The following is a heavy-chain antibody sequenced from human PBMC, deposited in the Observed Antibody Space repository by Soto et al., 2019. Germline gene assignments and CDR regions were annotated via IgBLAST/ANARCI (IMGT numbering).Heavy chain of an antibody. D-gene: IGHD3-22*01. Sequence: PGGSLRLSCAAPGFTFSSYSMSWVRQAPGKGLEWVSSITSSSDYVYYADSVKGRFTISRDNAKNSLYLQMNSLRAEDTAVYYCARVVYFDSSGYSVWGQGTLVTVSS. V-gene: IGHV3-21*01. CDR2: ITSSSDYV. CDR1: GFTFSSYS. J-gene: IGHJ4*02. CDR3: ARVVYFDSSGYSV.